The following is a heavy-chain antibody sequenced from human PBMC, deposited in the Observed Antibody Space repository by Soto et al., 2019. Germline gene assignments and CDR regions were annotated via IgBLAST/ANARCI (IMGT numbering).Heavy chain of an antibody. D-gene: IGHD5-12*01. CDR1: VGTFSSYT. Sequence: QVQLVQSGAEVKKPGSSVKVSCKASVGTFSSYTISWVRQAPGQGLEWMGRIIPILGIANYAQKFQGRVTISADKSTSTAYMELSRLRAEDTAVYYCARSRRDGYNYRSWFDPWGQGTLVTVSS. CDR2: IIPILGIA. J-gene: IGHJ5*02. V-gene: IGHV1-69*02. CDR3: ARSRRDGYNYRSWFDP.